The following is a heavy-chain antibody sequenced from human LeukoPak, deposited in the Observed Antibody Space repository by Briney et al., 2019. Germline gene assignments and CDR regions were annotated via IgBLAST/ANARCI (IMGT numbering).Heavy chain of an antibody. D-gene: IGHD5-18*01. CDR3: AGLRGYSYAGYFDY. CDR2: IIPIFGTA. Sequence: ASVKVSCKASGGTFSSYAISWVRQAPGQGLEWMGGIIPIFGTANYAQKFQGRVTITADESTSTAYMELSSLRSEDTAVCYCAGLRGYSYAGYFDYWGQGTLVTVSS. V-gene: IGHV1-69*13. J-gene: IGHJ4*02. CDR1: GGTFSSYA.